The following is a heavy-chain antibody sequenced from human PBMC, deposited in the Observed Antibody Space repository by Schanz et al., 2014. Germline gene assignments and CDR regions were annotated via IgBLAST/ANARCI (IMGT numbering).Heavy chain of an antibody. CDR1: GGSISSGSYY. J-gene: IGHJ6*03. Sequence: QVQLQESGPGLVKPSQTLSLTCSVSGGSISSGSYYWNWIRQPAGKGLEWIGRVYTSGSTNYNPSLKSRLTIPLDTANNQFPRKRRSVSAADTAVYYCARGGARRFPVVPDAIQGLRGHYYYYYLDVWGKGTTVTASS. CDR3: ARGGARRFPVVPDAIQGLRGHYYYYYLDV. D-gene: IGHD2-2*02. V-gene: IGHV4-61*02. CDR2: VYTSGST.